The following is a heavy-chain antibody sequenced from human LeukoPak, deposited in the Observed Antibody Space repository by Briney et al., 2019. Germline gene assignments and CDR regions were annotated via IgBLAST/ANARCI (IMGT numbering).Heavy chain of an antibody. CDR2: IIPILGIA. CDR3: ARTTVVTTNFDY. CDR1: GGTFSSYA. V-gene: IGHV1-69*04. J-gene: IGHJ4*02. D-gene: IGHD4-23*01. Sequence: SVKVSCKAPGGTFSSYAISWVRQAPGQGLEWMGRIIPILGIANYAQKFQGRVTITADKSTSTAYMELSSLRSEDTAVYYCARTTVVTTNFDYRGQGTLVTVSS.